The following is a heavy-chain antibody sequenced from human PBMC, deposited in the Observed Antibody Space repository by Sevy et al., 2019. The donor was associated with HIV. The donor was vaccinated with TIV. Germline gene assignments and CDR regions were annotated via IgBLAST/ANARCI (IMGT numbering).Heavy chain of an antibody. J-gene: IGHJ6*02. CDR1: GFTFSGYD. CDR2: IGSGGDA. D-gene: IGHD5-12*01. Sequence: GGSLRLSCGASGFTFSGYDMHWVRQAAGKGLEWVSGIGSGGDAYYPGSVKGRFTISRENAKNSLYLQMNSLRAGDTAVYYCARSGGYSDYGMDVWGQGTTVTVSS. V-gene: IGHV3-13*01. CDR3: ARSGGYSDYGMDV.